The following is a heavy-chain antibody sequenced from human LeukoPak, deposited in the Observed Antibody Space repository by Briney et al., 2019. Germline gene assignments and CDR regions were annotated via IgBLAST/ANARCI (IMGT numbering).Heavy chain of an antibody. CDR1: GFTFSSYA. V-gene: IGHV3-30-3*01. D-gene: IGHD2-2*01. CDR2: ISYDGSNK. J-gene: IGHJ6*03. Sequence: PGRSLRLSCAASGFTFSSYAMHWVRQAPGKGLEWVAVISYDGSNKYYADSVKGRFTISRDNSKNTLYLQMNSLRAEDTAVYYCARANGGSSTIPSYMDVWGKGTTVTVSS. CDR3: ARANGGSSTIPSYMDV.